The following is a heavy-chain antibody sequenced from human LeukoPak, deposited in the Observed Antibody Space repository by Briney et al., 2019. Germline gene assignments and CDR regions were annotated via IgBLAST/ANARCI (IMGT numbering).Heavy chain of an antibody. Sequence: GGSLRLSCAAPEFSFSSYTMNWVRQAPGQGLEWLSYIDISSTTIYYADSVKGRFTISRDNAKNSLYLQMNSLRAEDTAVYYCARGPPLFDPWGQGTLVTVSS. V-gene: IGHV3-48*01. CDR1: EFSFSSYT. J-gene: IGHJ5*02. CDR3: ARGPPLFDP. CDR2: IDISSTTI.